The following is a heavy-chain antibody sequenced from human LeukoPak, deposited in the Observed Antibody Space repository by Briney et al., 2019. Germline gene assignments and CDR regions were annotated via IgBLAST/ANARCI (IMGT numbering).Heavy chain of an antibody. Sequence: GGSLRLSCAASGFTFSSYEMDWVRQAPGKGLEWVSSISATGTYTYYADSVKGRFTISRDSAKNSLYLQMSSLRAEDTAVYYCARVGAYTDYAPDYGGQGTLVTVSS. CDR3: ARVGAYTDYAPDY. J-gene: IGHJ4*02. D-gene: IGHD4-17*01. V-gene: IGHV3-21*01. CDR2: ISATGTYT. CDR1: GFTFSSYE.